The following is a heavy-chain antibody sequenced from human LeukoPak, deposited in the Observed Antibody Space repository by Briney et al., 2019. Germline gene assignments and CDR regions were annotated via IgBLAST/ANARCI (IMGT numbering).Heavy chain of an antibody. Sequence: GASVKASCKASGYTFTGYYMHWVRQAPGQGLEWMGWINPNSGGTNYAQKFQGRVTMTRDTSISTAYMELSRLRSDDTAVYYCARGDVSFYSSSFDYWGQGALVTVSS. V-gene: IGHV1-2*02. CDR2: INPNSGGT. J-gene: IGHJ4*02. D-gene: IGHD6-13*01. CDR1: GYTFTGYY. CDR3: ARGDVSFYSSSFDY.